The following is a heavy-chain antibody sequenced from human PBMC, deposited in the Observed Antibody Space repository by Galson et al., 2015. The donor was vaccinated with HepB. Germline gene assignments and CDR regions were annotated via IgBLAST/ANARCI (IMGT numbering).Heavy chain of an antibody. CDR2: TRNKANSYTT. CDR1: GFIFSDHY. V-gene: IGHV3-72*01. D-gene: IGHD6-13*01. Sequence: SLRLSCAASGFIFSDHYMDWVRQAPGKGLEWVGRTRNKANSYTTEYAASVKGRLTISRDDSKNSLYLQMNSLKTEDTAVYYCAREDLLRGSSWDEDWYFDLWGRGTLVTVSS. J-gene: IGHJ2*01. CDR3: AREDLLRGSSWDEDWYFDL.